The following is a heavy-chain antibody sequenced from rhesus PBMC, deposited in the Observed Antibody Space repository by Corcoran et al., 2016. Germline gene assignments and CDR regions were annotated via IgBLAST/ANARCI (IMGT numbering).Heavy chain of an antibody. J-gene: IGHJ1*01. CDR2: IFGNGGNT. V-gene: IGHV4-160*01. D-gene: IGHD3-9*01. CDR3: ARQEKLLFFQF. Sequence: QVQLQESGPGLVKPSEPLSLTCAVSGDSIRGYYWTWFRRPPGKGLEWICRIFGNGGNTDYNPSLKSRVTFSTDTSKNQFSLKLNSVTAADTAVYYCARQEKLLFFQFWGQGALVTVSS. CDR1: GDSIRGYY.